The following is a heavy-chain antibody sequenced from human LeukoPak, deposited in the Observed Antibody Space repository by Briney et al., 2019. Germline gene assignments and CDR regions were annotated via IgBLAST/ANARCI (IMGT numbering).Heavy chain of an antibody. CDR3: VRSGSYFSK. D-gene: IGHD1-26*01. CDR1: RFIFSSHW. Sequence: GGSLRLSCAASRFIFSSHWMSWVRQAPGKGLEWVANINLDGNDKNYVDSVKGRFTISRDNAKNSLYLQMNSLRAEDTAMYYCVRSGSYFSKWGQGTLVTVSS. J-gene: IGHJ4*02. V-gene: IGHV3-7*01. CDR2: INLDGNDK.